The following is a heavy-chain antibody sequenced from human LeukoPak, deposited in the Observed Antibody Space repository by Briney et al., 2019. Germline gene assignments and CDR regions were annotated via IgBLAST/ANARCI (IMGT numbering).Heavy chain of an antibody. J-gene: IGHJ5*02. CDR1: GYTFTSYD. CDR2: MNPNSGNT. D-gene: IGHD6-13*01. CDR3: ARVTIAAEWFDP. V-gene: IGHV1-8*01. Sequence: GASVKVSCKASGYTFTSYDINWVRQATGQGLEWMGWMNPNSGNTGYAQKFQGRVTMTRNTSISTAYMELSRLRSEDTAVYYCARVTIAAEWFDPWGQGTLVTVSS.